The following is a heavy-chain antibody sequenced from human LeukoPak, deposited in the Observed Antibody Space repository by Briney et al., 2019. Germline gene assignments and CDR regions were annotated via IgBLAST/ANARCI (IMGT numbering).Heavy chain of an antibody. J-gene: IGHJ4*02. V-gene: IGHV1-18*01. Sequence: ASVKVSCKASGYTFTSYGISWVRQAPGQGLEWMGWISAYNGNTNYAQKFQGRVTMTRDMSTSTVYMELSSLRSEDTAVYYCARDQGSYRQGYDYWGQGTLVTVSS. CDR3: ARDQGSYRQGYDY. D-gene: IGHD3-16*02. CDR1: GYTFTSYG. CDR2: ISAYNGNT.